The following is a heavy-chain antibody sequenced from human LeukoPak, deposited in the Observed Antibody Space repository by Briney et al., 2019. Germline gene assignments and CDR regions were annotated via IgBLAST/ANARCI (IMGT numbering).Heavy chain of an antibody. CDR2: ISSNGSTI. D-gene: IGHD2-2*01. V-gene: IGHV3-11*04. CDR1: GFTFSDYY. J-gene: IGHJ6*03. Sequence: GGSLRLSCAASGFTFSDYYMSWIRQAPGKGLEWVSYISSNGSTIYYADSVKGRFTISRDNAKNSLYLQMNSLRAEDTAVYYCARVRGGYCSSTSCYLNYYYYMDVWGKGTTVTVSS. CDR3: ARVRGGYCSSTSCYLNYYYYMDV.